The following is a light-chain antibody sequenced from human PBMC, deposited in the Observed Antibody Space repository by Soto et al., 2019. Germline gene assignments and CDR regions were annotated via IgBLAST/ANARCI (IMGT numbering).Light chain of an antibody. CDR2: GAS. J-gene: IGKJ5*01. CDR1: QSVSSN. V-gene: IGKV3-15*01. Sequence: EIVMTQSPATLSVSPGERATLSCRASQSVSSNLAWYQQKPGQAPRLLIYGASTRATGIPARFSGSGSGTDFTLTISRLEPEDFALYYCQHYHSGHRIAFGQGTRLEI. CDR3: QHYHSGHRIA.